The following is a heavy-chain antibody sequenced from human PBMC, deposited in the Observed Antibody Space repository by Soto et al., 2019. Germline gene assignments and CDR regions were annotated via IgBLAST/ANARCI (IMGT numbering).Heavy chain of an antibody. V-gene: IGHV3-33*01. CDR1: GFTFSSYG. CDR3: ARDGYCSGGSFYSVPVFDY. Sequence: QVQLVESGGGVVQPGRSLRLSCAASGFTFSSYGMHWVRQAPGKGLEWVAVIWYDGSNKYYADSVKGRFTISRDNSKKTMYLPMNSLRAEDTAVYYCARDGYCSGGSFYSVPVFDYWGQGTLVTVSS. J-gene: IGHJ4*02. CDR2: IWYDGSNK. D-gene: IGHD2-15*01.